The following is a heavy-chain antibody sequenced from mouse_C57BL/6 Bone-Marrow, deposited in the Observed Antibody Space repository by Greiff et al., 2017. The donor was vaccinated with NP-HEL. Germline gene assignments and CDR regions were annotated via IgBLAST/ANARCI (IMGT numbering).Heavy chain of an antibody. CDR3: AREDSSGGFYYAMDY. Sequence: VQLKQSGPELVKPGASVKISCKASGYTFTDYYMNWVKQSHGKSLEWIGDINPNNGGTSYNQKFKGKATLTVDKSSSTAYMELRSLTSEDSAVYYCAREDSSGGFYYAMDYWGQGTSVTVSS. D-gene: IGHD3-2*02. V-gene: IGHV1-26*01. CDR1: GYTFTDYY. J-gene: IGHJ4*01. CDR2: INPNNGGT.